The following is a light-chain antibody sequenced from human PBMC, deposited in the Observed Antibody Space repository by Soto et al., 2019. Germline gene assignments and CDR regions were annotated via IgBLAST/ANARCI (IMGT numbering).Light chain of an antibody. V-gene: IGLV1-47*01. CDR1: SSNIGSNY. CDR3: STWEDNLTARV. Sequence: QSVLIQPPSASGTPGQRVTISCSGSSSNIGSNYVYWFQQLPGAAPKLLIYRNNQRPSGVPDRFSGSKSGTSASLAISGLRSDDEADFYCSTWEDNLTARVFGGGTKLTVL. CDR2: RNN. J-gene: IGLJ3*02.